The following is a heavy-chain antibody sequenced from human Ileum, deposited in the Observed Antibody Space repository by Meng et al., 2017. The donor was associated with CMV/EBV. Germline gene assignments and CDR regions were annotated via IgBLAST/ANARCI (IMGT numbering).Heavy chain of an antibody. V-gene: IGHV2-5*02. CDR1: GFSLSTSGVG. CDR3: AHTYCGGGSCYGFNY. D-gene: IGHD2-15*01. J-gene: IGHJ4*02. CDR2: IYWDDDK. Sequence: GFSLSTSGVGVGWIRQPPGKALEWLALIYWDDDKRYRPSLHSRLTITKDTSKNQVVLTMTNMDPVDTATYYCAHTYCGGGSCYGFNYWGQGTLVTVSS.